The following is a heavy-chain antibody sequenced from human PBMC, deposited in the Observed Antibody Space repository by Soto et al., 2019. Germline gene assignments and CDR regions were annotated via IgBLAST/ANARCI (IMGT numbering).Heavy chain of an antibody. CDR3: TTDRRYDILTGYYAFDI. J-gene: IGHJ3*02. CDR1: GFTFSNAW. Sequence: GGSLRLSCAASGFTFSNAWMSWVRQAPGKGLEWVGRIKSKTDGGTTDYAAPMKGRFTISRDDSKNTLYLQMNSLKTEDTAVYYCTTDRRYDILTGYYAFDIWGQGTMVTVSS. D-gene: IGHD3-9*01. V-gene: IGHV3-15*01. CDR2: IKSKTDGGTT.